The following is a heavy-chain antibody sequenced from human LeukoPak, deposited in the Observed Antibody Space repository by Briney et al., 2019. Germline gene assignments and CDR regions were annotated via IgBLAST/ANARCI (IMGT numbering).Heavy chain of an antibody. Sequence: PSETLSLTCNVSGASIRSGRNYWGWIRQSPGKGLEWIGSIYYSGSSSYNPSLQSRVTISVDTSKNQFSLKLSSVTAADTAVYYCARSPSLDFWSGLGAFDIWGQGTMVTVSS. D-gene: IGHD3-3*01. CDR3: ARSPSLDFWSGLGAFDI. J-gene: IGHJ3*02. CDR1: GASIRSGRNY. V-gene: IGHV4-39*07. CDR2: IYYSGSS.